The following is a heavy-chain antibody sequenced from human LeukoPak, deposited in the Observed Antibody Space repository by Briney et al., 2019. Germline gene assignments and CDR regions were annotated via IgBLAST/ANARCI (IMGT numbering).Heavy chain of an antibody. CDR3: ARTWRITQYNWFDP. V-gene: IGHV4-34*01. CDR1: GGSFSGYY. D-gene: IGHD4-11*01. J-gene: IGHJ5*02. CDR2: INHSGST. Sequence: SETLSLTCAVYGGSFSGYYWSWIRQPPGKGLEWIGEINHSGSTNYNPSLKSRVTISVDTSKNQFSLKLSFVTAADTAVYYCARTWRITQYNWFDPWGQGTLVTVSS.